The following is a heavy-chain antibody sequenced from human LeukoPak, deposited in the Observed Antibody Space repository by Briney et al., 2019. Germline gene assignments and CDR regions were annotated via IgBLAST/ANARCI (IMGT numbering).Heavy chain of an antibody. Sequence: PGGSLRLSCAGSGFLFSSYVMHWVRQAPGKGLEWVAAISHDETYKYYADSLRGRGTISRDNSKNTLYLQMHSLRADDTAIYYCARDRDWLLYDYWGQGTLVTVSS. V-gene: IGHV3-33*01. D-gene: IGHD3-9*01. J-gene: IGHJ4*02. CDR1: GFLFSSYV. CDR3: ARDRDWLLYDY. CDR2: ISHDETYK.